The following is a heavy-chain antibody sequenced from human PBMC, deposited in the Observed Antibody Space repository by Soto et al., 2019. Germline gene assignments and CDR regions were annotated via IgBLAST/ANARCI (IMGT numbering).Heavy chain of an antibody. CDR3: ATGYGSGSYYPRIYYYYGMDV. J-gene: IGHJ6*02. CDR1: GYTFTNYD. CDR2: IIPIIGKA. V-gene: IGHV1-69*13. Sequence: ASVKVSCKASGYTFTNYDINWVRHATGQGLEWMGWIIPIIGKATYAQKFQGRVTITADESTSTAYMELSSLRSEDTAVYYCATGYGSGSYYPRIYYYYGMDVWGQGTTVTVSS. D-gene: IGHD3-10*01.